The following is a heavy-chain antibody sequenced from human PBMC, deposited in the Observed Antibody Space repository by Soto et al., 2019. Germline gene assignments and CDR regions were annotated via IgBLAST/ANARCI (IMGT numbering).Heavy chain of an antibody. D-gene: IGHD5-18*01. J-gene: IGHJ2*01. CDR2: INHSGST. CDR3: ARGQSEAVDTAMVSWYFDL. Sequence: SETLSLTCAVYGGSFSGYYWSWIRQPPGKGLEWIGEINHSGSTNYNPSLKSRVTISVDTSKNQFSLKLSSVTAADTAVYYCARGQSEAVDTAMVSWYFDLWGRGTLVTVSS. CDR1: GGSFSGYY. V-gene: IGHV4-34*01.